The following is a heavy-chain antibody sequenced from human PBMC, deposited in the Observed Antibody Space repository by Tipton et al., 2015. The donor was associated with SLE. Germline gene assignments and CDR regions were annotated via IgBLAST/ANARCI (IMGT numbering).Heavy chain of an antibody. D-gene: IGHD6-13*01. J-gene: IGHJ5*02. CDR3: TKATPSLYGSSWYDGWFDP. CDR1: GFTFSSYS. V-gene: IGHV3-21*04. Sequence: SLRLSCAASGFTFSSYSMNWVRQAPGKGLEWVSSISSSSSYIYYADSVKGQFTISRDNAKNSLYLQMNSLRPEDTALYYCTKATPSLYGSSWYDGWFDPWGQGTLVTVSS. CDR2: ISSSSSYI.